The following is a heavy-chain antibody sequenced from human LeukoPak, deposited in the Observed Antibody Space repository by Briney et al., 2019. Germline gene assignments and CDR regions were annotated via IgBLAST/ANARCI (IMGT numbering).Heavy chain of an antibody. J-gene: IGHJ4*02. CDR1: GGSFSGYY. D-gene: IGHD2/OR15-2a*01. CDR3: ARGDYFVDY. CDR2: INHSGST. V-gene: IGHV4-34*01. Sequence: SETLSLTCAVYGGSFSGYYWSWIRQPPGKGLEWIGEINHSGSTNYNPSLKSRVTISVDTSKNQFSVKLSSVTAADMAVYYCARGDYFVDYWGQGTLVTVSS.